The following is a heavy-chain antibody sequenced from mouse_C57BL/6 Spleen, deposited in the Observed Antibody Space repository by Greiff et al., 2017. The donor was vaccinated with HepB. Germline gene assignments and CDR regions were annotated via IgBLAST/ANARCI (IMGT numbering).Heavy chain of an antibody. Sequence: QVQLQQPGAELVKPGASVKLSCKASGYTFTSYWMHWVKQRPGQGLEWIGMIHPNSGSTNYNEKFKSKATLTVDKSSSTAYMQLSSLTSEDSAVYYCARSLLVTTVVATDAYWGQGTLVTVSA. J-gene: IGHJ3*01. CDR2: IHPNSGST. CDR3: ARSLLVTTVVATDAY. CDR1: GYTFTSYW. D-gene: IGHD1-1*01. V-gene: IGHV1-64*01.